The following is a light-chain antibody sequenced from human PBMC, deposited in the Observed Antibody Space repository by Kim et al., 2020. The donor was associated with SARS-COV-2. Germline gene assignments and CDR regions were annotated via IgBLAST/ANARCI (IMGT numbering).Light chain of an antibody. Sequence: RQAATLCCTGTSSNVGNERAAWLQQLQGHPPKLLSGRNNNRPSGISEGFSASRSGDTASLTIPGLRPEDEADYFCSSWNSSLSAWVFGGGTSLTVL. J-gene: IGLJ3*02. V-gene: IGLV10-54*04. CDR3: SSWNSSLSAWV. CDR1: SSNVGNER. CDR2: RNN.